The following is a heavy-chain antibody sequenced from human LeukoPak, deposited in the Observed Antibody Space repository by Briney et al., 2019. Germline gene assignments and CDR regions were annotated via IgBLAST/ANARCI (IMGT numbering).Heavy chain of an antibody. CDR3: AREVVLSTSAWFEY. J-gene: IGHJ4*02. D-gene: IGHD3-22*01. Sequence: GGSLRLSCSASGFTVSSNSMSWVRQAPGKGLEWVSVIYSGGSTYYADSVKGRFTISRDNSKNTLYLQMNSLRAADTAVYYCAREVVLSTSAWFEYWGQGTLVTVSS. V-gene: IGHV3-66*01. CDR1: GFTVSSNS. CDR2: IYSGGST.